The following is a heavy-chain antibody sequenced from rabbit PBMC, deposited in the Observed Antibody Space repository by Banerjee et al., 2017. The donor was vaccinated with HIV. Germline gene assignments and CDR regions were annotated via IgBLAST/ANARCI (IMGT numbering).Heavy chain of an antibody. Sequence: QEQLEESGGDLVKPEGSLTLTCTASGFSISGGYRICLGRLAAGEGLEWSACISGGSSGTTYYASWAKGRFTISKPSSTTVTLQMTSLTAADMATYFCARAYADSGGLYCFNLWGPGTLVT. D-gene: IGHD4-2*01. V-gene: IGHV1S45*01. CDR2: ISGGSSGTT. CDR3: ARAYADSGGLYCFNL. J-gene: IGHJ4*01. CDR1: GFSISGGYR.